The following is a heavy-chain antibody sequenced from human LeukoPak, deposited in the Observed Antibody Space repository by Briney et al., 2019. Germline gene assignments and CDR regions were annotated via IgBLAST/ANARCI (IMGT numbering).Heavy chain of an antibody. J-gene: IGHJ4*02. V-gene: IGHV3-23*01. CDR2: ISGSGGST. CDR3: AKDQLDIVVVPAAM. CDR1: GFTFSSYA. D-gene: IGHD2-2*01. Sequence: GGSLRLSCAASGFTFSSYALSWVRQAPGKGLEWVSAISGSGGSTYYADSVKGRFTISRDNSKDTLYLQMNSLRAEDTAVYYCAKDQLDIVVVPAAMWGQGTLVTVSS.